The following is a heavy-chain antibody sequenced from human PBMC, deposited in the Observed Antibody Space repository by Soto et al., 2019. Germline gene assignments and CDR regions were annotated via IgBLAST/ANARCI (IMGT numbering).Heavy chain of an antibody. CDR2: IDPSDSYT. Sequence: EVQLVQSGAEVKKPGESLRISCKGSGYSFTSYWISWVRQMPGKGLEWMGRIDPSDSYTNYSPSFQGHVTISADKSISTAYLQWSSLKASDTAMYYCARLSGGGIFGVVQEPYYYYGMDVWGQGTTVTVSS. V-gene: IGHV5-10-1*03. D-gene: IGHD3-3*01. J-gene: IGHJ6*02. CDR1: GYSFTSYW. CDR3: ARLSGGGIFGVVQEPYYYYGMDV.